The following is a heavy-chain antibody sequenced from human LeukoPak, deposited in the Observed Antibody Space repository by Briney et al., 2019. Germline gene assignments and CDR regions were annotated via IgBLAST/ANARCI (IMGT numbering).Heavy chain of an antibody. D-gene: IGHD3-22*01. CDR1: GYTFTGYY. CDR2: INPNSGGT. Sequence: ASVKVSCKASGYTFTGYYMHWVRQAPGQGLEWMGWINPNSGGTNYVQKLQGRVTMTTDTSTSTAYMELRSLRSDDTAVYYCARVGYDSSGHHRYAFDIWGQGTMVTVSS. J-gene: IGHJ3*02. CDR3: ARVGYDSSGHHRYAFDI. V-gene: IGHV1-2*02.